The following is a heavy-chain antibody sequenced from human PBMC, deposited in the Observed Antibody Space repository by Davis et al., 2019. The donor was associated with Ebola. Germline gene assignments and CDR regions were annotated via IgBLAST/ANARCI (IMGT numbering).Heavy chain of an antibody. J-gene: IGHJ4*02. V-gene: IGHV4-38-2*02. D-gene: IGHD3-10*01. Sequence: SETLSLTCTVSGYSISSGYYWGWIRQPPGKGLEWIGSIYHGGNTHYNPSLKSRVTISVDTSRNQFSLKLSSVTAADTALYYCARVGSLLTAFDSWGQGTLVTVSS. CDR1: GYSISSGYY. CDR3: ARVGSLLTAFDS. CDR2: IYHGGNT.